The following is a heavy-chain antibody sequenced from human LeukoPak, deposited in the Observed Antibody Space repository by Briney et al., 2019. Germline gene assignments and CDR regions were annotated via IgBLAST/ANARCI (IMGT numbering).Heavy chain of an antibody. CDR3: AKADGSGSYSDF. CDR2: ISDSGGST. J-gene: IGHJ4*02. V-gene: IGHV3-23*01. D-gene: IGHD3-10*01. Sequence: VSTISDSGGSTYYADSVKGRFTISRDNSKNTLYLQMNSLRAEDTAVYYCAKADGSGSYSDFWGQGTLVTVSS.